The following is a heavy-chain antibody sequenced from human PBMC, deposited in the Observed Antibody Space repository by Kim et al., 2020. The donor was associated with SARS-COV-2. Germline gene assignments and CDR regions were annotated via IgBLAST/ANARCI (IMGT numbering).Heavy chain of an antibody. V-gene: IGHV4-59*01. CDR3: ARDRGRFDP. CDR1: GGSISSYY. CDR2: IYYSGST. D-gene: IGHD3-16*01. J-gene: IGHJ5*02. Sequence: SETLSLTCTVSGGSISSYYWSWIRQPPGQGLEWIGFIYYSGSTNSNPTLKSRVTISVSTSKTQFSLTLNSVTAADTAVYYCARDRGRFDPWGQGTLVTVSS.